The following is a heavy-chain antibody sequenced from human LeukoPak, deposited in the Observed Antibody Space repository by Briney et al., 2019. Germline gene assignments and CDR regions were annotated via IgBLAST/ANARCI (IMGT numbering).Heavy chain of an antibody. CDR3: ARSAAAGTRSFDY. J-gene: IGHJ4*02. Sequence: SETLSLTCTVSGGSISGGGYYWSWIRQHPGKGLEWIGYIYYSGSTYYNPSLKSRVTISVDTSKNQFSLKLSSVTAADTAVYYCARSAAAGTRSFDYWGQGTLVTVSS. CDR2: IYYSGST. CDR1: GGSISGGGYY. V-gene: IGHV4-31*03. D-gene: IGHD6-13*01.